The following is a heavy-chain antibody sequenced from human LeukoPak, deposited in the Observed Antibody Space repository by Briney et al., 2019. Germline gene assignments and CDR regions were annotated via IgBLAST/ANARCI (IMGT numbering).Heavy chain of an antibody. Sequence: PGGSLRLSCAASGFTFSSYSMNWVRQAPGMGLQWVSYITGSSRLIYYADSVKGRFTISRDNAKTSLYLQMNSLRAEDTAVYYCVRVSGGRTEYFDSWGQGTLVTVSS. CDR1: GFTFSSYS. CDR2: ITGSSRLI. V-gene: IGHV3-48*04. CDR3: VRVSGGRTEYFDS. J-gene: IGHJ4*02. D-gene: IGHD1/OR15-1a*01.